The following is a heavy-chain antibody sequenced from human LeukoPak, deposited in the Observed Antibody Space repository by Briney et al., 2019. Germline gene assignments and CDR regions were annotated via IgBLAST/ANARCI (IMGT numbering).Heavy chain of an antibody. CDR3: TRLLAEGS. Sequence: PGGSLKLSCAASGFSFSDSAMDWARQASGKGLEWVGRIRSKANSYATTHAASVKGRFTISRDDSTNTVYLQMNSLKAEDTAVSYCTRLLAEGSWGQGTLVTVSS. V-gene: IGHV3-73*01. CDR1: GFSFSDSA. CDR2: IRSKANSYAT. J-gene: IGHJ4*02.